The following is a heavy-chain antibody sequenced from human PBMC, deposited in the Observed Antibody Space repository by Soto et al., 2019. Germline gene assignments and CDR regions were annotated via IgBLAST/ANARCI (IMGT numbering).Heavy chain of an antibody. J-gene: IGHJ4*02. CDR1: GGSISSGGYS. D-gene: IGHD1-1*01. CDR3: ARTINWHPHRYYFDY. CDR2: IYHSGST. Sequence: QLQLQESGSGLVKPSQTLSLTCAVSGGSISSGGYSWSWIRQPPGKGLEWIGYIYHSGSTYYNPSLKSRVTISVDRSKNQFSLKLSSVTAADTAVYYCARTINWHPHRYYFDYWGQGTLVTVSS. V-gene: IGHV4-30-2*01.